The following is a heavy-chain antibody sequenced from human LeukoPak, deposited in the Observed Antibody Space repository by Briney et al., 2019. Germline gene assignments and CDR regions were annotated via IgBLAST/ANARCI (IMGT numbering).Heavy chain of an antibody. Sequence: TSETLSLACTVSGYSISNGYYWGWVRQPPGKGLEWIGSIYHSGSTYYNPSLKSRVTISVDTSKNQFSLKLSSVTAADTAVYYCATSGGGGRVFDYWGQGTLVTVSS. V-gene: IGHV4-38-2*02. CDR3: ATSGGGGRVFDY. D-gene: IGHD2-15*01. J-gene: IGHJ4*02. CDR2: IYHSGST. CDR1: GYSISNGYY.